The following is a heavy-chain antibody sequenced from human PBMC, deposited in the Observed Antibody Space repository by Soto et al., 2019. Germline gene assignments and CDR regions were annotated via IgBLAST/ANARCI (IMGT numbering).Heavy chain of an antibody. CDR1: GFTFSNYW. J-gene: IGHJ4*02. CDR2: INGDGSNT. CDR3: TRALLLAEPGTPNSDC. Sequence: EVQLVESGGGLVQPGGSLRLSCAASGFTFSNYWMHWVRQAPGTGLVWVSRINGDGSNTRYADSVKGRFTISRDNAKDTLLQQMNSVGAEATAMYYCTRALLLAEPGTPNSDCWGQGALVTVPS. D-gene: IGHD6-13*01. V-gene: IGHV3-74*01.